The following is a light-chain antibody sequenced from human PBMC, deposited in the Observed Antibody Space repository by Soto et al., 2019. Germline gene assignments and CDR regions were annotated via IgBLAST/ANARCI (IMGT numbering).Light chain of an antibody. J-gene: IGKJ3*01. V-gene: IGKV1-33*01. CDR1: QDISHY. CDR3: QQYDDLIT. CDR2: DAS. Sequence: IQMTQAPSSLSASVGDRVTITCQASQDISHYLNWYQQTPGKAPKLLIYDASTLEAGVPPRFSGSGSGTDITFTISSLQPEDVATYYCQQYDDLITFGPGTKVHV.